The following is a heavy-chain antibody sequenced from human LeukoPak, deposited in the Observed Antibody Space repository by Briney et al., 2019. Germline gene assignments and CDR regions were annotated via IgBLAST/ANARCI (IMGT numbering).Heavy chain of an antibody. V-gene: IGHV3-21*01. J-gene: IGHJ5*02. CDR3: ARDGLGYCSGGSCNNWFDP. D-gene: IGHD2-15*01. CDR1: GFTFSSYS. CDR2: ISSSSSYI. Sequence: GGSLRLSCAASGFTFSSYSTNWVRQAPGKGLEWVSSISSSSSYIYYADSVKGRFTISRDNAKNSLYLQMNSLRAEDTAVYYCARDGLGYCSGGSCNNWFDPWGQGTLVTVSS.